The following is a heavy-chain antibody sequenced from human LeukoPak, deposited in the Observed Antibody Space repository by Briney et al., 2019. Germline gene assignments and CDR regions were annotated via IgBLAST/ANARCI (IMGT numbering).Heavy chain of an antibody. CDR2: IHHNGGT. V-gene: IGHV4-39*01. CDR1: GGSINNYY. Sequence: PSETLSLTCTVSGGSINNYYWSWIRQPPGEGLEWIGSIHHNGGTYYSPSLKSRVTISVDTSKNQFSLRLSSVTAEDTAVYFCARRSIVATVNAAFDVWGQGTMVIVSS. CDR3: ARRSIVATVNAAFDV. D-gene: IGHD5-12*01. J-gene: IGHJ3*01.